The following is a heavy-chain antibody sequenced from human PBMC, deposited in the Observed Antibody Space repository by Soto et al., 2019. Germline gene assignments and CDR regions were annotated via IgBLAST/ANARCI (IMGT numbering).Heavy chain of an antibody. CDR2: ISGSGGST. Sequence: GGSLRLSCAASGFTFSSYAMSWVRQAPGKGLEWVSAISGSGGSTYYADSVKGRFTISRDNSKNTLYLQMNSLRAEDTAVYYCAKDEILWFGELGWFDPWGQGTLVTVSS. D-gene: IGHD3-10*01. CDR1: GFTFSSYA. CDR3: AKDEILWFGELGWFDP. V-gene: IGHV3-23*01. J-gene: IGHJ5*02.